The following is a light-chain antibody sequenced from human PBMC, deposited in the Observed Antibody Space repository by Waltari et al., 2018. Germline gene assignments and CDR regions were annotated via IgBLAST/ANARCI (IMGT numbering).Light chain of an antibody. CDR1: SSDVGAYKY. V-gene: IGLV2-14*03. CDR2: DVT. Sequence: QSALTQPASVSGSPGQSITISCTGTSSDVGAYKYVSWYQQHPGKVPKLLIYDVTIRPSGASSRFSGSKSGDTASLTISGLQAEDEADYYCTSYAITRSYVFGTGTKVTVL. CDR3: TSYAITRSYV. J-gene: IGLJ1*01.